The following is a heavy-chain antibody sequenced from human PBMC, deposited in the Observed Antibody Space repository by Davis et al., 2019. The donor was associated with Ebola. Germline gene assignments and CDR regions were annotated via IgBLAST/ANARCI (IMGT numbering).Heavy chain of an antibody. D-gene: IGHD2-15*01. CDR1: GFTFDDYA. Sequence: SLKISCAASGFTFDDYAMHWVRQAPGKGLEWVSGISWNSGSIGYADSVKGRFTISRDNAKNSLYLQMNSLRAEDTALYYCAKEDLLKGYGMDVWGQGTTVTVSS. CDR3: AKEDLLKGYGMDV. CDR2: ISWNSGSI. V-gene: IGHV3-9*01. J-gene: IGHJ6*02.